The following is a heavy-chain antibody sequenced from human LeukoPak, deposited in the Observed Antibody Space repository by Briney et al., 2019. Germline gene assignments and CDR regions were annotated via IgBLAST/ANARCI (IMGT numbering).Heavy chain of an antibody. Sequence: GGSLRLSCAASRFTFSSYSMNWVRQAPGKGLEWVSYIGSGSGTINYADSVKGRFTISRDNAKSSLYLQMNSLRAEDTAVYYCASSRGVGALEIWGQGTMVTVSS. V-gene: IGHV3-48*01. CDR1: RFTFSSYS. CDR2: IGSGSGTI. D-gene: IGHD2-8*02. CDR3: ASSRGVGALEI. J-gene: IGHJ3*02.